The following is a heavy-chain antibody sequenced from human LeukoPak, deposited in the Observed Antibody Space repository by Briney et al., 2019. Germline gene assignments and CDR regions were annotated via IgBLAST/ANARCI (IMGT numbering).Heavy chain of an antibody. CDR3: ARVGDYYDSTGYSVGALDM. V-gene: IGHV3-72*01. D-gene: IGHD3-22*01. Sequence: PGGSLTLTCAVSGFTFSDHYMDWVRHAPGKWREWDGRIRNKATSNTNKYSASVKGRVTISRDDSKNSLYLQMNSLKTEDADVYYCARVGDYYDSTGYSVGALDMGGRGTMVRVSS. CDR2: IRNKATSNTN. CDR1: GFTFSDHY. J-gene: IGHJ3*02.